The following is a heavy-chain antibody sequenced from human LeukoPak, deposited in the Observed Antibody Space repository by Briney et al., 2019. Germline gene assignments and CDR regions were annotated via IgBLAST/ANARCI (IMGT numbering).Heavy chain of an antibody. Sequence: PGGSLRLPCAASGITFSNYWMHWVRQAPGKGLVWVSHIDFVGSHTTYADSVKGRFTISRDNAKSTLYLQMNSLRAEDTAVYYCAREGFDDGDSHRGLTGYMDVWGKGTTVTVSS. V-gene: IGHV3-74*01. CDR3: AREGFDDGDSHRGLTGYMDV. CDR2: IDFVGSHT. J-gene: IGHJ6*03. D-gene: IGHD4-17*01. CDR1: GITFSNYW.